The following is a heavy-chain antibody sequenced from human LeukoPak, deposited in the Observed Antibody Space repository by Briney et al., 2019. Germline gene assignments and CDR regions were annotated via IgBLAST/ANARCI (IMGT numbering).Heavy chain of an antibody. V-gene: IGHV3-30*02. CDR2: IRYDGSNK. D-gene: IGHD2/OR15-2a*01. CDR3: AKGSFYCNGNSCPQYYYYMDV. J-gene: IGHJ6*03. CDR1: GYTFSRYG. Sequence: GGSLRLSCAASGYTFSRYGIHWVRQAPGKGLEWVAFIRYDGSNKYYADSVKGRFTISRDDSKNTLYLQMNSLRVEDTAVYYCAKGSFYCNGNSCPQYYYYMDVWGKGTTVTVSS.